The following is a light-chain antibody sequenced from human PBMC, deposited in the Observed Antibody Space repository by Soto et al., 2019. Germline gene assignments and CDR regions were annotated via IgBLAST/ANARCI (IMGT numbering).Light chain of an antibody. J-gene: IGKJ4*01. CDR1: QDTSNY. V-gene: IGKV1-33*01. CDR2: YAS. Sequence: IQLTQSPSSLSASVGDRLTITFQASQDTSNYLDRHKQKPGTAPKILSSYASNLETRVTSRVSGSGSGIALTFTIRSLQPDEIATYHRHVYDNLPTFGRGTKVDIK. CDR3: HVYDNLPT.